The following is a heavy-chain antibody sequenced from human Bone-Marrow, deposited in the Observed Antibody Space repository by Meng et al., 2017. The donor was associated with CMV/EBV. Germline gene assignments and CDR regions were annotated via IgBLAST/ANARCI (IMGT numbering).Heavy chain of an antibody. V-gene: IGHV3-33*06. CDR2: IWYDGSNS. CDR3: AKEKGGDSSSCFDY. CDR1: GFTFSNYA. D-gene: IGHD6-13*01. J-gene: IGHJ4*02. Sequence: GGSLRLSCTTSGFTFSNYALHWVRQAPGKGLEWVAVIWYDGSNSKYADPVKGRFTISRDSSKNMLYLQMDSLRVEDTAAYYWAKEKGGDSSSCFDYWGRGTLVTVSS.